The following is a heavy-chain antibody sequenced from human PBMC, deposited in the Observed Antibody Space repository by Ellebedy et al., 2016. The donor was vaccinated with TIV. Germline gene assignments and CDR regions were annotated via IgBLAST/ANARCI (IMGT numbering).Heavy chain of an antibody. CDR2: ITPILAIA. J-gene: IGHJ4*02. Sequence: AASVKVSCKAFGGTFSSYSVSWVRQAPGQGLEWMGRITPILAIANYAQKFQGRVTIIADKSTSTAYMELSSLGSEDTAVYYCAGETSGFDYWGQGTLVTVSS. CDR3: AGETSGFDY. D-gene: IGHD1-26*01. CDR1: GGTFSSYS. V-gene: IGHV1-69*02.